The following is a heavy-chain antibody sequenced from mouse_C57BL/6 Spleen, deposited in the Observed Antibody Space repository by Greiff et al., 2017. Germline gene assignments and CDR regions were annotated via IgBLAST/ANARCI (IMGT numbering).Heavy chain of an antibody. CDR3: AREDGYSYAMDY. CDR2: ISYDGSN. CDR1: GYSITSGYY. D-gene: IGHD2-3*01. J-gene: IGHJ4*01. V-gene: IGHV3-6*01. Sequence: EVQLQESGPGLVKPSQSLSLTCSVTGYSITSGYYWNWIRQFPGNKLEWMGYISYDGSNNYNPSLKNRISITRDTSKNQFFLKFNSVTTEDTATYYCAREDGYSYAMDYWGQGTSVTVSS.